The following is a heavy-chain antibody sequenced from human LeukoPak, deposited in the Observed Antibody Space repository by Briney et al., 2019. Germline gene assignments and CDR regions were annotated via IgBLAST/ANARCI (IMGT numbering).Heavy chain of an antibody. CDR2: IYYSGST. Sequence: SETLSLTCTVSGGSISSYYWSWIRQPPGKGLEWIGYIYYSGSTNYNPSLKSRVTISVDTSKKQFSLKLSSVTAADTAVYYCVTYYFDSSGPKKNYWGQGTLVTVSS. J-gene: IGHJ4*02. V-gene: IGHV4-59*12. D-gene: IGHD3-22*01. CDR3: VTYYFDSSGPKKNY. CDR1: GGSISSYY.